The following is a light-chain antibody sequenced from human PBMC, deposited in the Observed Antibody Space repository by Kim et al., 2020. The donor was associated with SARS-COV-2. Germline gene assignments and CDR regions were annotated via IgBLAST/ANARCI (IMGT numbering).Light chain of an antibody. Sequence: LSLSPGDSAALSCSARQSVSSYLAWYQQKPGQAPRLLIYDASNRATGIPARFSGSGSGTDFTLTISSLEPEDFAVYYCQQRSNWHTFGQGTKLEI. J-gene: IGKJ2*01. CDR3: QQRSNWHT. V-gene: IGKV3-11*01. CDR2: DAS. CDR1: QSVSSY.